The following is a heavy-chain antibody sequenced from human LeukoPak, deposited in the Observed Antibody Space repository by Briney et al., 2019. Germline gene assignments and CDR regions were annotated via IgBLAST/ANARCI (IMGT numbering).Heavy chain of an antibody. CDR3: ARDGPYSDSWSGPFPFDM. D-gene: IGHD3-3*01. CDR2: ISTMSTYT. J-gene: IGHJ3*02. CDR1: GFTFSTYF. Sequence: GGSLRLSCAASGFTFSTYFMNWVRQAPGKGLEWVSSISTMSTYTHYADSVKGRFTISRDNAKSSLYLDMNSLRAGDTAVYYCARDGPYSDSWSGPFPFDMWGQGTMVTVSS. V-gene: IGHV3-21*01.